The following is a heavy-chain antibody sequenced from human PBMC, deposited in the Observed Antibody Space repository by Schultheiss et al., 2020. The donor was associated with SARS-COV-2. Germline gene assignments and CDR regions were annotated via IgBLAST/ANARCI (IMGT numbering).Heavy chain of an antibody. CDR1: DFFFTNYF. V-gene: IGHV5-51*01. D-gene: IGHD6-19*01. J-gene: IGHJ3*02. Sequence: GEFLKISCEGSDFFFTNYFIAWVRQKPEKGLEWMGIIYPGDSDTMYSPSFQGRVTISADESISTAYLQWSSLKASDTAIYYCARQLKNSGWEAFDIWGQGTVVTVSS. CDR3: ARQLKNSGWEAFDI. CDR2: IYPGDSDT.